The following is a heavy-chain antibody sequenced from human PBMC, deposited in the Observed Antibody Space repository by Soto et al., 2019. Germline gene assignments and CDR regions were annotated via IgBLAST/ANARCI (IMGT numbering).Heavy chain of an antibody. Sequence: QVQLQQWGAGLLKPSETLSLTCAVYGGSFSGYYWSWIRQPPGKGLEWIGEINHSGSTNYNPSLKRRITKSVDTAQKQFSLKLSSWTAADPAVYLCARGDGLAGYSLDYYYFYMDGWGKGNTVTVSS. D-gene: IGHD3-9*01. CDR1: GGSFSGYY. CDR3: ARGDGLAGYSLDYYYFYMDG. CDR2: INHSGST. J-gene: IGHJ6*03. V-gene: IGHV4-34*01.